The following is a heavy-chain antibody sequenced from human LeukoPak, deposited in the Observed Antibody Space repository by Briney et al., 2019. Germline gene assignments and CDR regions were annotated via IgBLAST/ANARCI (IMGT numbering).Heavy chain of an antibody. D-gene: IGHD4/OR15-4a*01. CDR3: ARDERYSYGDNHYPDLGF. J-gene: IGHJ4*02. CDR2: INPNSGAT. Sequence: GASVKVSFKASVYTFTRYYLFWVRQAPGQGREWVGWINPNSGATKYAQNFQGRVTLTSDTSIRTTYMELSSLRSDDTAVYYCARDERYSYGDNHYPDLGFWGQGTPVTVSS. V-gene: IGHV1-2*02. CDR1: VYTFTRYY.